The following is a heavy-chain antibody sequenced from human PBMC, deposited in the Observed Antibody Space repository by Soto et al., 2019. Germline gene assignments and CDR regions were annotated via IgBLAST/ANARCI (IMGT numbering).Heavy chain of an antibody. Sequence: EVQLVESGGGLVQPGGSLRLSCAASGFTVSSNYMSWVRQAPGKGLEWVSVIYSGGSTYYADSVKGRFTISRHNSKNTLYLQMTSLRAEDTAVYYCAKTAPRFESYLSDGDAFDIWGQGTMVTVSS. V-gene: IGHV3-53*04. CDR2: IYSGGST. CDR3: AKTAPRFESYLSDGDAFDI. D-gene: IGHD1-26*01. J-gene: IGHJ3*02. CDR1: GFTVSSNY.